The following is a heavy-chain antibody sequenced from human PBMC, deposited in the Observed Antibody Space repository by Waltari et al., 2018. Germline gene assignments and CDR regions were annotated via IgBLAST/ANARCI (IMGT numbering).Heavy chain of an antibody. CDR2: IYYSGST. J-gene: IGHJ5*02. CDR1: GGSISSYY. Sequence: QVQLQESGPGLVKPSETLSLTCPVSGGSISSYYWSWLRQPPGKGLEWIGYIYYSGSTNYNPSLKSRVTISVDTSKNQFSLKLSSVTAADTAVYYCARVVKQLVPWFDPWGQGTLVTVSS. D-gene: IGHD6-13*01. CDR3: ARVVKQLVPWFDP. V-gene: IGHV4-59*01.